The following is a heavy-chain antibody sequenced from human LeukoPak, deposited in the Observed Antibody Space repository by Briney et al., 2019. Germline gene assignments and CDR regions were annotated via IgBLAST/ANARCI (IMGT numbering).Heavy chain of an antibody. D-gene: IGHD3-3*01. CDR3: ARVAKHRITIFGVVIQYNWFDP. V-gene: IGHV3-21*01. Sequence: GGSLRLSCAASGFTFSSYSMNWVRQAPGKGLEWVSSISSSSSYIYYADSVKGRFTISRDNAKNSLYLQMNSLRAEDTAVYYCARVAKHRITIFGVVIQYNWFDPWGQETLVTVSS. CDR2: ISSSSSYI. J-gene: IGHJ5*02. CDR1: GFTFSSYS.